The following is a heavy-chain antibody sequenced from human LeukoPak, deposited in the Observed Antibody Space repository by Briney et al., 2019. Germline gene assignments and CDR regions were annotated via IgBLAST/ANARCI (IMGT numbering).Heavy chain of an antibody. J-gene: IGHJ6*02. V-gene: IGHV1-69*13. CDR1: GGTFSSYA. CDR3: AREGDYYGSGSYYSYYYGMDV. Sequence: SVKVSCKASGGTFSSYAISWVRQAPGQGLEWMGGIIPIFGTANYAQKFQGRVTITADESTSTAYMELSSLRSEDTAVCYCAREGDYYGSGSYYSYYYGMDVWGQGTTVTVSS. CDR2: IIPIFGTA. D-gene: IGHD3-10*01.